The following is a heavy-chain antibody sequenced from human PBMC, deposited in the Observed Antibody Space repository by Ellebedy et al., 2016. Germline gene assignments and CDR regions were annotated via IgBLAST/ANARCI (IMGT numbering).Heavy chain of an antibody. Sequence: SETLSLTXAVSGGSISSGSSYWGWIRQPPGKGLEWIGSIYYSGSTYYNPSLKSRVTISVDMSKNQFSLKLSSVTAADTAVYYCARRGDYSNYGYYYYMDVWGKGTTVTVSS. CDR1: GGSISSGSSY. CDR3: ARRGDYSNYGYYYYMDV. CDR2: IYYSGST. J-gene: IGHJ6*03. D-gene: IGHD4-11*01. V-gene: IGHV4-39*01.